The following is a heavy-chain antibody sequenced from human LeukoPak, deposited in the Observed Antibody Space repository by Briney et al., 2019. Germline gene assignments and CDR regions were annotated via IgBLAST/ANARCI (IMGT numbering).Heavy chain of an antibody. V-gene: IGHV3-66*01. CDR1: GFTVSSNY. CDR2: IYSGGST. CDR3: ASRYGSGSYYHTYGMDV. Sequence: PGGSLRLSCAASGFTVSSNYMRWVRQAPGKGLEWVSVIYSGGSTYYADSVKGRFTISRDNFKITLYLQMNSLRAEDTAVYYCASRYGSGSYYHTYGMDVWGQGTTVTVSS. D-gene: IGHD3-10*01. J-gene: IGHJ6*02.